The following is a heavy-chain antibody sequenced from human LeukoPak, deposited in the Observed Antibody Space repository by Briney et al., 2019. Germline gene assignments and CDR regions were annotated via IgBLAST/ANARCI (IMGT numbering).Heavy chain of an antibody. CDR2: ISYDGSNK. D-gene: IGHD2-15*01. V-gene: IGHV3-30*18. CDR3: AKGALLRPYIYCSGGSCDLDAFDI. CDR1: GFTFSSYG. Sequence: GRSLRLSCAASGFTFSSYGMHWVRQAPGKGLEWVAVISYDGSNKYYADSVKGRFTISRDNSKNTLYLQMNSLRAEDTAVYYCAKGALLRPYIYCSGGSCDLDAFDIWGQGTMVTVSS. J-gene: IGHJ3*02.